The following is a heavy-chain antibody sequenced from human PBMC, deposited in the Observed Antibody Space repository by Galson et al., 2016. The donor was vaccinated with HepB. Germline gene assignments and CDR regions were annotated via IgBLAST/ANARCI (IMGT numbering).Heavy chain of an antibody. D-gene: IGHD6-13*01. CDR2: ISSGSSYI. CDR3: AREAPIAAPGANDC. J-gene: IGHJ4*02. CDR1: GFTFTRYN. Sequence: SLRLSCATSGFTFTRYNMNWVRQAPGKGLEWVSSISSGSSYIYYADSVKGRFTISRDNVKKSLYLQMNSLRPEDTAVYYCAREAPIAAPGANDCWGQGTQVTVSS. V-gene: IGHV3-21*01.